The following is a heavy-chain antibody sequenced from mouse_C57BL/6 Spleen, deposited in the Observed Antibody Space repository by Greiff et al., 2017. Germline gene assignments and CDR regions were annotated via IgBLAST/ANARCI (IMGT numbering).Heavy chain of an antibody. CDR2: ISSGSSTI. CDR1: GFTFSDYG. D-gene: IGHD4-1*01. J-gene: IGHJ1*03. V-gene: IGHV5-17*01. Sequence: EVKLMESGGGLVKPGGSLKLSCAASGFTFSDYGMHWVRQAPEKGLAWVAYISSGSSTIYYADTVKGRFTISRDNAKNTLFLQMTSLRAEDTAMYYCARGANWDWYFDVWGTGTTVTVSS. CDR3: ARGANWDWYFDV.